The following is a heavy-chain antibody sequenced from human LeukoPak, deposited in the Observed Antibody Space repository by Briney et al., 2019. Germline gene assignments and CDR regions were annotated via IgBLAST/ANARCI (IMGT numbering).Heavy chain of an antibody. CDR3: AKSLRGTGLDAFDI. D-gene: IGHD2-8*02. CDR2: ISYDGSDK. V-gene: IGHV3-30*18. Sequence: GGSLRLSCAASGFTFSAYAMHWVRQAPSKGLEWVALISYDGSDKYYAGSVKGRFTISRDNSKNTLYLQMNSLRADDTAVYYCAKSLRGTGLDAFDIWGQGTMVTVSS. J-gene: IGHJ3*02. CDR1: GFTFSAYA.